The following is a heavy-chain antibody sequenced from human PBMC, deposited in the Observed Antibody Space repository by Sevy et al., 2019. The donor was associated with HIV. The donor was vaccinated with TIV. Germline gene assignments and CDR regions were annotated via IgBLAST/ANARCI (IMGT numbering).Heavy chain of an antibody. Sequence: WGSLRLSCAASGFTFSSYSMNWVRQAPGKGLEWVSSISSSSNYIDYADSVKGRFTISRDNAKNSLYLQMNSLRAEDTAVYYCARDQREGDCSGGSCYSDAFDIWGQGTMVTVSS. CDR1: GFTFSSYS. CDR3: ARDQREGDCSGGSCYSDAFDI. CDR2: ISSSSNYI. D-gene: IGHD2-15*01. J-gene: IGHJ3*02. V-gene: IGHV3-21*01.